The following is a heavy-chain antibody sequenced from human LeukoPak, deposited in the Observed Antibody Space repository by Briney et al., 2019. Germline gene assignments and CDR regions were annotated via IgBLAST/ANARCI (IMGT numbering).Heavy chain of an antibody. CDR2: ISSSSSYI. J-gene: IGHJ4*02. D-gene: IGHD6-19*01. CDR3: ARDSGWPFDY. CDR1: GFTFSSYS. V-gene: IGHV3-21*01. Sequence: PGGSLRLSCAASGFTFSSYSMNWVRQAPGKGLEWDSSISSSSSYIYYADTVKGRFTISRDNAKNSLYLQMNSLRAEDTAVYYCARDSGWPFDYWGQGTLVTVSS.